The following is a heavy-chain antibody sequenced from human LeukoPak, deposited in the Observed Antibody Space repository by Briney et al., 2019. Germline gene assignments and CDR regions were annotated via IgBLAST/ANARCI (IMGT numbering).Heavy chain of an antibody. CDR1: GYSISSGYY. CDR3: ARRTTVTTFESDY. V-gene: IGHV4-38-2*02. Sequence: SETLSLTCTVSGYSISSGYYWGWIRQPPGKGLEWIGSIYHSGSTYYNPSLKSRVTISVDTSKNQFSLKLSSVTAADTAVYYCARRTTVTTFESDYWGQGTLVTVSS. J-gene: IGHJ4*02. CDR2: IYHSGST. D-gene: IGHD4-17*01.